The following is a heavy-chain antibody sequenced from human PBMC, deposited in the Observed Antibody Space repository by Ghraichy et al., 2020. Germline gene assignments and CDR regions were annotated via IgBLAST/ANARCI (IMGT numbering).Heavy chain of an antibody. D-gene: IGHD2-2*03. Sequence: SETLSLTCAVYGGSLSRFYWSWIRQPPGRGLEWIGEINRSGGTDYNPSLKSRVTISIDTSKNQRSLKLSSVTATDTAVYYCAGEPGYCSSNNCYGGWCDPWGQGTLVTVSS. CDR1: GGSLSRFY. CDR2: INRSGGT. V-gene: IGHV4-34*01. CDR3: AGEPGYCSSNNCYGGWCDP. J-gene: IGHJ5*02.